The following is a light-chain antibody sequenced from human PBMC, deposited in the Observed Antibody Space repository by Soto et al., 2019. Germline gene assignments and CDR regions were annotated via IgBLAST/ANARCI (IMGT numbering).Light chain of an antibody. CDR3: QQYHKWPLT. V-gene: IGKV3-15*01. CDR2: GAS. Sequence: EVVMTQSPATLSVSPGERATLSCRASQSVSSSYLAWYQQKPGQAPRLLIYGASTRATGIPARFSGSGSGTEFILTISSLQSEDFAVYYCQQYHKWPLTFGGGTKVDIK. CDR1: QSVSSSY. J-gene: IGKJ4*01.